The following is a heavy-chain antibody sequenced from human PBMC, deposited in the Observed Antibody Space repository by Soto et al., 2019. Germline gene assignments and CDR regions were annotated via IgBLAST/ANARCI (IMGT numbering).Heavy chain of an antibody. CDR2: IIPILGIA. D-gene: IGHD3-3*01. CDR3: ARARITIFGVVIPVFDP. J-gene: IGHJ5*02. V-gene: IGHV1-69*02. Sequence: SVKVSCKASGGTFSSYTISWVRQAPGQGLEWMGRIIPILGIANYAQKFQGRVTITADKSTSTAYMELSSLRSEDTAVYYCARARITIFGVVIPVFDPWGQGTLVTVSS. CDR1: GGTFSSYT.